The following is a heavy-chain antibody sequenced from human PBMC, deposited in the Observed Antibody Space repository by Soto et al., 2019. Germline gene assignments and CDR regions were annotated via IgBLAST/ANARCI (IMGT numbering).Heavy chain of an antibody. Sequence: QVQLVQSGAEVKKPGASVKVSCKASGYSFTDYHIHWVRQAPGQGLEWLGRINPKSGGTSTAQKFQGWVTMTTDTVISTASMELTRLTSDDTAIYYCARGDSTDCSNGVCSFFYNHDMDVWGQGTTVTVSS. CDR1: GYSFTDYH. D-gene: IGHD2-8*01. J-gene: IGHJ6*02. V-gene: IGHV1-2*04. CDR2: INPKSGGT. CDR3: ARGDSTDCSNGVCSFFYNHDMDV.